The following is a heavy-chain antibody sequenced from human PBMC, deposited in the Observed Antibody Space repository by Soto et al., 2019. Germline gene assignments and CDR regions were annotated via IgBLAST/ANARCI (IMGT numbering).Heavy chain of an antibody. Sequence: QVQLQESGPGLVKPSGTLSLSCAVSGGSIISSHWWTWVRQPPGKGLEWIGEIYHSGSTNYNPSLKSRVTKSVDTSRNQFSLNLSSVTAADTAVYYCGSSGGGEDYWGQGILVTVSS. J-gene: IGHJ4*02. V-gene: IGHV4-4*02. CDR1: GGSIISSHW. CDR3: GSSGGGEDY. D-gene: IGHD3-16*01. CDR2: IYHSGST.